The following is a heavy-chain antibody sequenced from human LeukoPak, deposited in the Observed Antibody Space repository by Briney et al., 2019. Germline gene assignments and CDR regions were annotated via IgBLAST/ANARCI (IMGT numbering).Heavy chain of an antibody. CDR3: ASQGDDSSGYYLAGGWFDP. D-gene: IGHD3-22*01. V-gene: IGHV1-69*04. Sequence: SVKVSCKASGGTFSSYAISWVRQAPGQWLEWMGRIIPILGKANYAQKFQGRVTITADKSTSTAYMELSSLRSEDTAVYYCASQGDDSSGYYLAGGWFDPWGQGTLVTVSS. CDR2: IIPILGKA. CDR1: GGTFSSYA. J-gene: IGHJ5*02.